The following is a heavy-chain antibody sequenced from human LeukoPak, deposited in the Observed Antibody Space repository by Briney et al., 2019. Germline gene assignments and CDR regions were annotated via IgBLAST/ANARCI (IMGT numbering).Heavy chain of an antibody. CDR2: IYRSGAT. CDR1: GDSFSSNNY. CDR3: ARNAGYSDLNY. Sequence: SETLSLTCTVSGDSFSSNNYWTWVRQPPGKGLEWIGEIYRSGATNYNPSLRSRVTVSLDKSKNQFSLRLDSVTAADTAIYYCARNAGYSDLNYWGQGVLVTVSS. D-gene: IGHD3-22*01. V-gene: IGHV4-4*02. J-gene: IGHJ4*02.